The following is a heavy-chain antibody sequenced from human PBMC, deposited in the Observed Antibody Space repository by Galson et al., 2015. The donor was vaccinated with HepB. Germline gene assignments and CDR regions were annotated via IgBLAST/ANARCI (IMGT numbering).Heavy chain of an antibody. D-gene: IGHD3-22*01. CDR1: GYTFTSYA. CDR2: INAGNGNT. Sequence: SVKVSCKASGYTFTSYAMHWVRQAPGQRLEWMGWINAGNGNTKYSQKFQGRVTITRDTSASTAYMELSSLRSEDTAVYYCARDSRSWYYYDSSGPHFDCWGQGTLVTVS. V-gene: IGHV1-3*01. J-gene: IGHJ4*02. CDR3: ARDSRSWYYYDSSGPHFDC.